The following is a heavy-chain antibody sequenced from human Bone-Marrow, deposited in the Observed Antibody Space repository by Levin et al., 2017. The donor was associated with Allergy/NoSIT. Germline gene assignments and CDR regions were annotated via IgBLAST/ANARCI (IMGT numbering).Heavy chain of an antibody. Sequence: KISCKASGGNFTDYAITWVRQAPGQSLEWMGRIIPLLNVAHYAQRFQGRVTITADVSTNTAYMDLTRLRFEDTAVYYCARMHYENSGFLLGFDPWGQGTLVSVSS. D-gene: IGHD3-22*01. J-gene: IGHJ5*02. CDR1: GGNFTDYA. CDR3: ARMHYENSGFLLGFDP. CDR2: IIPLLNVA. V-gene: IGHV1-69*04.